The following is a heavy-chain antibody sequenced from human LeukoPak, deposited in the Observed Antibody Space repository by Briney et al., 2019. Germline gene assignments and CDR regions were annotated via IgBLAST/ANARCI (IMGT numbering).Heavy chain of an antibody. V-gene: IGHV3-30-3*01. Sequence: GGSLRLSCAASGFIFSSYAMHWVRQAPGKGLEWVALISYDGFNKDYADSVKGRFTISRDNSKNTLYLQMNCLRPEDTAVYYCARSFGGSYPHFDYWGQGTMVTVSS. CDR2: ISYDGFNK. J-gene: IGHJ4*02. CDR3: ARSFGGSYPHFDY. CDR1: GFIFSSYA. D-gene: IGHD1-26*01.